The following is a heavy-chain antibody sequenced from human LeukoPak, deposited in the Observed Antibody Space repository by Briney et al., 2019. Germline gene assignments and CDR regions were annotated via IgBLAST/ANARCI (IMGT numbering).Heavy chain of an antibody. CDR1: EFTFSNSA. J-gene: IGHJ5*01. D-gene: IGHD6-13*01. CDR3: AKDSRSWAINWFDS. V-gene: IGHV3-23*01. Sequence: GGSLRLSCAASEFTFSNSAMNWVRQAPGKGLEWVSGISNSGDRTYYADSVKGRFTISRDNSKNTLYLQMNSLRAEDTAVYYCAKDSRSWAINWFDSWGQGTLVTVSS. CDR2: ISNSGDRT.